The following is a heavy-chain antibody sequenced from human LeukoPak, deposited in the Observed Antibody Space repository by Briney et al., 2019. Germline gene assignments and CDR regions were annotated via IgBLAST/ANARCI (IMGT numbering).Heavy chain of an antibody. Sequence: GGSLRLSCAASGFTVSSNYMSWVRQAPGKGLEWVSVIYSGGSTYYADSVKGRFTISRDNSKNTLYLQMNSLRAEDTAVYYCAKEPEGIRSGYYYMDVWGKGTTVTVSS. CDR1: GFTVSSNY. CDR3: AKEPEGIRSGYYYMDV. V-gene: IGHV3-53*05. D-gene: IGHD6-13*01. J-gene: IGHJ6*03. CDR2: IYSGGST.